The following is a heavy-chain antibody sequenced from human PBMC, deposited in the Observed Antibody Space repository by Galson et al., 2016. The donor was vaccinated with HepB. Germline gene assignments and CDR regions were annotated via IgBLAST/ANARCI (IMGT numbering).Heavy chain of an antibody. CDR2: IIPIFRTT. J-gene: IGHJ4*02. Sequence: SVKVSCKASGGTFSSYALSWVRQAPGQGLEWMGRIIPIFRTTNYAQKFQGRVSITADESTSTAYMELSSLRSEDTAVYYCARPQREGGNYYSFDYWGQGTPVTVS. CDR3: ARPQREGGNYYSFDY. V-gene: IGHV1-69*13. D-gene: IGHD1-26*01. CDR1: GGTFSSYA.